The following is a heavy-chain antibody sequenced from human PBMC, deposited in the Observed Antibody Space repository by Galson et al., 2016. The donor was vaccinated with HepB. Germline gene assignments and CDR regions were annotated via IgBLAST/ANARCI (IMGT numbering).Heavy chain of an antibody. V-gene: IGHV3-23*01. Sequence: SLRLSCAGSGFSFSNYAMSWVRQAPGKGLEWVSAISATGGNTHYAESVKGRFTISRDNSRNTLYLEMTTLRAADTAVYYCAKTYTYGLRFDYWGQGTLVTVSS. D-gene: IGHD5-18*01. CDR1: GFSFSNYA. CDR2: ISATGGNT. CDR3: AKTYTYGLRFDY. J-gene: IGHJ4*02.